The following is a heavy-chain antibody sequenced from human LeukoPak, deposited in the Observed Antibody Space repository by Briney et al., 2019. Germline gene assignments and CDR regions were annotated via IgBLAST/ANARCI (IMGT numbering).Heavy chain of an antibody. J-gene: IGHJ4*02. CDR2: INHSGST. V-gene: IGHV4-34*01. CDR3: ARGSTKTSLDY. D-gene: IGHD6-6*01. Sequence: PSETLSLTCAVYGGSFSGYYWSWIRQPPGKGLEWIGEINHSGSTNYNPSLKSRVTISVDTSKNQFSLKLSSVTAADTAVYYCARGSTKTSLDYWGQGTLVTASS. CDR1: GGSFSGYY.